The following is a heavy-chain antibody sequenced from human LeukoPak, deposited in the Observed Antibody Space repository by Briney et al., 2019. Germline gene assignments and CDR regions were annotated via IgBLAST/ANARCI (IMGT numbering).Heavy chain of an antibody. CDR2: ISSSGSTI. CDR3: ARGDDYGDYEPEQREYGTDV. CDR1: GFTFSSYE. Sequence: GGSLRLSCAASGFTFSSYEMNWVRQAPGKGLEWVSYISSSGSTIYYADSVKGRFTISRDNAKNSLYLQMNSLRAEDTAVYYCARGDDYGDYEPEQREYGTDVWGQGTTVTVSS. J-gene: IGHJ6*02. V-gene: IGHV3-48*03. D-gene: IGHD4-17*01.